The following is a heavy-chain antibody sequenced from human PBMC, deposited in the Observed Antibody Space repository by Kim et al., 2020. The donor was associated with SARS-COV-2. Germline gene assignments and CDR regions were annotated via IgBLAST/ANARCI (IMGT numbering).Heavy chain of an antibody. CDR3: ARMWFVEWLSVRGYFDY. D-gene: IGHD3-3*01. V-gene: IGHV3-11*03. Sequence: VKGRFTISRDNAKNSLYLQMNSLRAEETAVYYCARMWFVEWLSVRGYFDYWGQGTLVTVSS. J-gene: IGHJ4*02.